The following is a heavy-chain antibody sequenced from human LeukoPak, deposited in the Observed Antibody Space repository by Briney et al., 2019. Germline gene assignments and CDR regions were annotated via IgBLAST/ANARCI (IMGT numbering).Heavy chain of an antibody. CDR1: GFTFSSYA. D-gene: IGHD6-19*01. CDR3: ASLPRLWLRVDY. CDR2: ISGSGGST. V-gene: IGHV3-23*01. Sequence: PGGSLRLSCAASGFTFSSYAMSWVRQAPGKGLEWVSAISGSGGSTYYADSVKGRFTISRDNSKNTLYLQMNSLRAEDTAVYYCASLPRLWLRVDYWGQGTLVTVSS. J-gene: IGHJ4*02.